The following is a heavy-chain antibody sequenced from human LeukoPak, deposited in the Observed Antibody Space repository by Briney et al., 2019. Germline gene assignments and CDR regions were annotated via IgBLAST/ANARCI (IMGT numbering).Heavy chain of an antibody. Sequence: SETLSLTCTVSGGSISSYYWSWIRQPPGKGLEWIGYIYYSGSTNYNPSLKSRVTISVDTSKNQFSLKLRSVTAADTAVYYCARLVSGNYYGSGSYLPWGQGTLVTVSS. CDR1: GGSISSYY. D-gene: IGHD3-10*01. V-gene: IGHV4-59*08. J-gene: IGHJ5*02. CDR3: ARLVSGNYYGSGSYLP. CDR2: IYYSGST.